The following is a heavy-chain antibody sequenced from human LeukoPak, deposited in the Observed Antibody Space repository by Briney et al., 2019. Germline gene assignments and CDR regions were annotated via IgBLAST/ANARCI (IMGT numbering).Heavy chain of an antibody. CDR2: IYHSGST. CDR3: ASLAMVRGVPNWFDP. D-gene: IGHD3-10*01. V-gene: IGHV4-4*02. J-gene: IGHJ5*02. Sequence: PSETLSLTCAVSGGSISSSNWWSWVRQPPGKGLEWIGEIYHSGSTNYNPSLKSRVTISVDKSKNQFSLKLSSVTAADTAVYYCASLAMVRGVPNWFDPWGQGTLVTVSS. CDR1: GGSISSSNW.